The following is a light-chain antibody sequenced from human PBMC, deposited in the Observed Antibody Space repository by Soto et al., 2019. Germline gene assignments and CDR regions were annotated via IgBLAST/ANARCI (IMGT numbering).Light chain of an antibody. CDR3: LQDYNYPLT. Sequence: AIPMTQSPSSLSASVGDRVTITCRASQGIRHYLGWYQQKPGKAPKLLLYASSSLQSGVPSRFSGSGSGTDFTLTISSLQPEDFATYYCLQDYNYPLTFGGGTKVEIK. V-gene: IGKV1-6*01. CDR2: ASS. CDR1: QGIRHY. J-gene: IGKJ4*01.